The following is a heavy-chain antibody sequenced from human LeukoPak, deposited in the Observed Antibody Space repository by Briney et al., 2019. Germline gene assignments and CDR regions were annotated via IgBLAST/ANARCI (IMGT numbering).Heavy chain of an antibody. J-gene: IGHJ3*02. V-gene: IGHV3-74*01. D-gene: IGHD3-10*01. CDR2: ITSDGSST. Sequence: GGSLRLSCAASGFTFSSYWMHWVRQAPGKGLVWVSRITSDGSSTIYAGSVKGRFTISRDNAKNTLYLQMNSLRAEDTAVYYCARDGGDDAFDIWGQGTMVTVSS. CDR1: GFTFSSYW. CDR3: ARDGGDDAFDI.